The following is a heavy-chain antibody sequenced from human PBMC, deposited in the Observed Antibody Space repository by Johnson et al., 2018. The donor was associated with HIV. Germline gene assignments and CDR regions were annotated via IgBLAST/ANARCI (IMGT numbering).Heavy chain of an antibody. D-gene: IGHD1-26*01. CDR3: ARSLPDPHPEWELRAVYAFDI. CDR1: GFTFKNYW. Sequence: VQLVESGGGVVQPGESLRLSCVVSGFTFKNYWMTWVRQAPGKGLAWVAYIRQDGGEKEYLDSVKGRFTISRDNAKNSLYLQMSSLRAEDTAVYYCARSLPDPHPEWELRAVYAFDIWGQGTMVTVSS. V-gene: IGHV3-7*01. J-gene: IGHJ3*02. CDR2: IRQDGGEK.